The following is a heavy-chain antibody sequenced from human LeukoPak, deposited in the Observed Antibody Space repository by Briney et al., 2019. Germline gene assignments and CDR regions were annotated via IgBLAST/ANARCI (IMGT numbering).Heavy chain of an antibody. CDR1: GGSISSYY. CDR2: IYYSGST. Sequence: SETLSLTCTDSGGSISSYYWSWIRQPPGKGLEWIGYIYYSGSTNYNPSLKSRVTISVDTSKNQFSLKLSSVTAADTAVYYCARESPGYSSSYNWFDPWGQGTLVTVSS. D-gene: IGHD6-13*01. CDR3: ARESPGYSSSYNWFDP. J-gene: IGHJ5*02. V-gene: IGHV4-59*01.